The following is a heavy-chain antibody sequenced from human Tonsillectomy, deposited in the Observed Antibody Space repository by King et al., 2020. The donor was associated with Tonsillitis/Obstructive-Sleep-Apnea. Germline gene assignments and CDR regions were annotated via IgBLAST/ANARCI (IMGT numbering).Heavy chain of an antibody. D-gene: IGHD2-15*01. CDR3: ARDGYCSGGSCNNWFDP. J-gene: IGHJ5*02. CDR1: GYTFTGYY. Sequence: QLVQSGAEVKKPGASVKVCCKASGYTFTGYYMHWVRQAPGQGLEWMGWINPNSGGTNYAQKFQGRVTMTRDTSISTAYMELSRLRSDDTAVYYCARDGYCSGGSCNNWFDPWGQGTLVTVSS. CDR2: INPNSGGT. V-gene: IGHV1-2*02.